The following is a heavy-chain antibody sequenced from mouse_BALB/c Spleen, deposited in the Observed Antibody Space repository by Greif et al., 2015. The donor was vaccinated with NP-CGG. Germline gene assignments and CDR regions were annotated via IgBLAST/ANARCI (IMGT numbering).Heavy chain of an antibody. V-gene: IGHV5-17*02. CDR1: GFTFSSFG. CDR3: ARDIWGSPYAMDY. J-gene: IGHJ4*01. D-gene: IGHD1-1*02. Sequence: EVNVVESGGGLVQPGGSRKLSCAASGFTFSSFGMHWVRQAPGKGLEWVAYISSGSSTIYYADTVKGRFTISRDNPKNTLFLQMTSLRSEDTAMYYCARDIWGSPYAMDYWGQGTSVTVSS. CDR2: ISSGSSTI.